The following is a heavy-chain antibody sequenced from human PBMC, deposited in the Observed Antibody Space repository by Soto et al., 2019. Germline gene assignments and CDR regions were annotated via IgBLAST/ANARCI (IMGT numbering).Heavy chain of an antibody. J-gene: IGHJ4*02. CDR1: GFTFSSYS. D-gene: IGHD6-13*01. V-gene: IGHV3-21*01. Sequence: EVQLVESGGGLVKPGGSLRLSCAASGFTFSSYSMNWVRQAPGKRLEWVSSISSSSSYIYYADSVKGRFTISRDNAKNSLYLQMNSLRAEDTAVYYCARDEGAAAGTFDYWGQGTLVTVSS. CDR2: ISSSSSYI. CDR3: ARDEGAAAGTFDY.